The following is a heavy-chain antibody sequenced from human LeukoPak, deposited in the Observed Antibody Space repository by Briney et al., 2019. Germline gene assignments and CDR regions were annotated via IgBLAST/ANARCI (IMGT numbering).Heavy chain of an antibody. D-gene: IGHD3-10*01. CDR1: GGSFSGYY. Sequence: PSETLSLTCAVYGGSFSGYYWSWIRQPPGKGLEWIGEINHSGSTNYNPSLKSRVTISVDTSKNQFSLKLSSVTAADTAVYYCVWAGTYYYFDYWGQGTLVTVSS. J-gene: IGHJ4*02. V-gene: IGHV4-34*01. CDR2: INHSGST. CDR3: VWAGTYYYFDY.